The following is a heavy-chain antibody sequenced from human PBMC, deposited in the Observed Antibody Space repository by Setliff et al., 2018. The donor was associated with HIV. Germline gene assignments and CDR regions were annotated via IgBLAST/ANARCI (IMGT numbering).Heavy chain of an antibody. V-gene: IGHV3-30*02. CDR3: VKARVDGDYYYYYYMDV. D-gene: IGHD4-17*01. Sequence: GGSLRLSCAASGFTFSSYGFHWVRQAPGKGLEWVTFIRYDGSNKYYADSVQGRFTISRDKNTLYLQMNSLRAEDTAVYYCVKARVDGDYYYYYYMDVWGKGTTVTVSS. J-gene: IGHJ6*03. CDR1: GFTFSSYG. CDR2: IRYDGSNK.